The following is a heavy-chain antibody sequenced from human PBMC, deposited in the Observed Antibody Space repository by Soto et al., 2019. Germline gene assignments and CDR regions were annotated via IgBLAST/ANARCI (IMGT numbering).Heavy chain of an antibody. Sequence: GGSLRLSCAASGFTFSSYGMHWVRQAPGKGLEWVAVIWYDGSNKYYADSVKGRFTISRDNSKNTLYLQMNSLRAEDTAVYYCVISGYGHARGPGTEYYYYGMDVWGQGTTVTVSS. CDR1: GFTFSSYG. J-gene: IGHJ6*02. V-gene: IGHV3-33*01. CDR3: VISGYGHARGPGTEYYYYGMDV. D-gene: IGHD5-12*01. CDR2: IWYDGSNK.